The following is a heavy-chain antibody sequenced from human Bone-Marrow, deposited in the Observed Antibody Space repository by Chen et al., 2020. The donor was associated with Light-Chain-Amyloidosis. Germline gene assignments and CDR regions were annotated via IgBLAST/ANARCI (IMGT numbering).Heavy chain of an antibody. J-gene: IGHJ5*02. Sequence: QVQLVQSGAEVKKPGTSVKVSCKASGYNFVSSGINWVRQAPGQGFEWMGWISTFNDDTDFAQSLKGRVIMTSDTSTSTAYMEVRSLRSDDTAIYYCARGHRYGSIDLWGQGTLVTVSS. V-gene: IGHV1-18*01. D-gene: IGHD3-10*01. CDR3: ARGHRYGSIDL. CDR2: ISTFNDDT. CDR1: GYNFVSSG.